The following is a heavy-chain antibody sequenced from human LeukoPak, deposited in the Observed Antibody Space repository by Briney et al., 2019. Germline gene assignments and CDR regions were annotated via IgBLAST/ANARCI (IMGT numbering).Heavy chain of an antibody. V-gene: IGHV3-30-3*01. Sequence: PGGSLRLSCAASGFTFSSYAMHWVRQAPGKGLVWVAIISYDGSNKYYADSVKGRFTISRDNSKNTLYLQINSLRAEDTAVYYCARVHARGVITTTPDYWGQGTLVTVSS. CDR1: GFTFSSYA. J-gene: IGHJ4*02. D-gene: IGHD3-10*02. CDR3: ARVHARGVITTTPDY. CDR2: ISYDGSNK.